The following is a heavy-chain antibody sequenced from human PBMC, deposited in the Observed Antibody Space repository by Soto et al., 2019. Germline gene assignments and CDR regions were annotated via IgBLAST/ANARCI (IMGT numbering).Heavy chain of an antibody. CDR2: MNPNSGNT. Sequence: QVQLVQSGAEVKKPGASVKVSCKASGYTFTSYDINWVRQATGQGLEWMGWMNPNSGNTGYAQKFQGRVTMTRNTSISTAYMELSSLRSEDTAVYYCRVASEPFDYYYYMDVWGKGTTVTVSS. V-gene: IGHV1-8*01. J-gene: IGHJ6*03. CDR1: GYTFTSYD. D-gene: IGHD1-1*01. CDR3: RVASEPFDYYYYMDV.